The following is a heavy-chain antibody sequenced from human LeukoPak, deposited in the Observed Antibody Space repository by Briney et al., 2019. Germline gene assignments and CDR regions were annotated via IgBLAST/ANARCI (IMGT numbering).Heavy chain of an antibody. J-gene: IGHJ3*02. D-gene: IGHD1-14*01. CDR3: ASLAPEPDAFDI. V-gene: IGHV4-59*08. CDR1: GGSISSYY. Sequence: KSSETLSLTCTVSGGSISSYYWSWIRQPPGKGLEWIGYIYYSGSTNYNPSLKSRVTISVDTSKNQFSLKLSSVTAADTAVYYCASLAPEPDAFDIWGQGTMFTVSS. CDR2: IYYSGST.